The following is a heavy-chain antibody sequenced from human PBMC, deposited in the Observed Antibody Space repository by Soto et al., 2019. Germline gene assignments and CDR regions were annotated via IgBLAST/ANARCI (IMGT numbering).Heavy chain of an antibody. D-gene: IGHD2-21*01. V-gene: IGHV4-30-4*01. J-gene: IGHJ4*02. CDR3: ARIGLTSALL. Sequence: SETLSLTCTVSGGSINSGDYYWSCIRQPPGQGLEWIGYIYYSGSTYYNPPLRSRVTISIDTSKNLFFLNLTSVTAADTAVYFCARIGLTSALLWGQGTLVTVSS. CDR2: IYYSGST. CDR1: GGSINSGDYY.